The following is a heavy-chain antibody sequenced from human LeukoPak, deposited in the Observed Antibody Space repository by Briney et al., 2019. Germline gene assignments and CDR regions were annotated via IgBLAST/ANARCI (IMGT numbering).Heavy chain of an antibody. CDR3: VRSSTYHLFDD. Sequence: SETLSLTCTVSGGSISSYYCSWIRQPPGKGLEWIGYMYYSGSTNYNPSLKSRVTISVDMSKDQFSLKLSSVTAADTAVYYCVRSSTYHLFDDWGQGTLVTVSS. D-gene: IGHD2-15*01. J-gene: IGHJ4*02. CDR2: MYYSGST. CDR1: GGSISSYY. V-gene: IGHV4-59*08.